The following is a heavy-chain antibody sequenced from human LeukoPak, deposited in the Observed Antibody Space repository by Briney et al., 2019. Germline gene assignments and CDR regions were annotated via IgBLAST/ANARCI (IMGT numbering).Heavy chain of an antibody. J-gene: IGHJ4*02. CDR3: ARGFSSGRGAFDY. Sequence: GGSLRLSCAASGFTFRTYSMNWVRQAPGKGLEWVSYISSSPTTIYYADSVKGRFTISRDNARDSLFLQMNSLRDEDTAVYYCARGFSSGRGAFDYWGQGTLVTVSS. V-gene: IGHV3-48*02. CDR2: ISSSPTTI. D-gene: IGHD6-19*01. CDR1: GFTFRTYS.